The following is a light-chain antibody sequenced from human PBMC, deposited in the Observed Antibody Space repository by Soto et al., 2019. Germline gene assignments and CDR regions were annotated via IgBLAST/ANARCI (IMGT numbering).Light chain of an antibody. CDR2: GAS. Sequence: VMTQSPASLSVSPGERVTLSCRASQSVVSDVDWYQYKPGQAPRLLLYGASTRTTGIPDRFSGRGYETEFTLTISSLESEDVAVYFCQQYYTWVRETFGQGTKLEIK. J-gene: IGKJ2*01. CDR3: QQYYTWVRET. CDR1: QSVVSD. V-gene: IGKV3-15*01.